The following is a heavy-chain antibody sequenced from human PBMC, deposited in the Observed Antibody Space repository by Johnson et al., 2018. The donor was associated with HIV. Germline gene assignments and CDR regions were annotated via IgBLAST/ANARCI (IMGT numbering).Heavy chain of an antibody. Sequence: VQLVESGGGVVQPGRSLRLSCAASGFTFDNYAMHWVRQAPGKGLEWVSLISWDGGSTYYADSVKGRFTISRDNAKNSLYLVMNSLRAEDTAVYYCARKGSSGFGGIDAFDVWGQGTMVTVSS. CDR1: GFTFDNYA. D-gene: IGHD3-22*01. CDR2: ISWDGGST. J-gene: IGHJ3*01. V-gene: IGHV3-43D*03. CDR3: ARKGSSGFGGIDAFDV.